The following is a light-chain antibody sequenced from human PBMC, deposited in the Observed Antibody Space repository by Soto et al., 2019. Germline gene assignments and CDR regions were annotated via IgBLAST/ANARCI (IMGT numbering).Light chain of an antibody. CDR2: GAS. CDR3: LQDYNYPRT. J-gene: IGKJ1*01. V-gene: IGKV1-6*01. Sequence: IQMTHSPSTLSASVGDRVTITFRASQGIRNDLGWYQQKPGKAPKLLIYGASSLQSGVPSRFSGSGSGTDFTLTISSLQPEDFATYYCLQDYNYPRTFGQGTKVDIK. CDR1: QGIRND.